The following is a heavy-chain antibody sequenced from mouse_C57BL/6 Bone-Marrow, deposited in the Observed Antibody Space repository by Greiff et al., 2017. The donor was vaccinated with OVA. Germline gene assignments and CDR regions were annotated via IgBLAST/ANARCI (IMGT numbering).Heavy chain of an antibody. D-gene: IGHD2-4*01. CDR2: IYPGDGDT. V-gene: IGHV1-82*01. J-gene: IGHJ2*01. CDR3: ASYYDYDGMGY. Sequence: QVQLKESGPELVKPGASVKISCKASGYAFSSSWMNWVKQRPGKGLEWIGRIYPGDGDTNYNGKFKGKATLTADKSSSTAYMQLSSLTSEDSAVYFCASYYDYDGMGYWGQGTTLTVSS. CDR1: GYAFSSSW.